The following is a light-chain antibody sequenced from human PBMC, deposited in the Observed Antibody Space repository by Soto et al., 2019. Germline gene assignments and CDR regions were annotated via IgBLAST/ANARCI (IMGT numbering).Light chain of an antibody. V-gene: IGLV2-11*01. CDR2: DVS. Sequence: QSVLTQPRSVSGSPGQSVTISCSGTSSGVGGYNYVSWYQQHPGKAPKLMIYDVSKRPSGVPDRFSGSKSGNTASLTISGLQAEDEADYYCCSYAGSYTPLFGGGTKLTVL. CDR1: SSGVGGYNY. J-gene: IGLJ2*01. CDR3: CSYAGSYTPL.